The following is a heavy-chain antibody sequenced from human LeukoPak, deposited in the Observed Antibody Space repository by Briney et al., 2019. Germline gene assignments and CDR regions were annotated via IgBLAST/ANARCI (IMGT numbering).Heavy chain of an antibody. CDR1: GYSFTNFW. J-gene: IGHJ4*02. CDR2: IYPGDSDT. V-gene: IGHV5-51*01. Sequence: GESLKISCKGSGYSFTNFWIGWVRQMPGRGLEWMGIIYPGDSDTAYSPSFQGQVTISADKSINTAYLRWNSLKASDTAMYYCARRNGYNAGALDFDYWGQGTLVTVSS. CDR3: ARRNGYNAGALDFDY. D-gene: IGHD5-24*01.